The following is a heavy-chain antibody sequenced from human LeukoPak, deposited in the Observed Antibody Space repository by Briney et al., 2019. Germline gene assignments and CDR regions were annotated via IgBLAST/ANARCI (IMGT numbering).Heavy chain of an antibody. J-gene: IGHJ4*02. CDR1: GFTVSSNY. V-gene: IGHV3-66*01. D-gene: IGHD3-9*01. CDR3: ARGRFDISYFDY. CDR2: IQSAGYT. Sequence: GGSLRLYCPASGFTVSSNYMSWVRQAPGKGLVWISVIQSAGYTYYADSVKGRFTIFRDNSNNALYLQMDSLRAEDTAVNHCARGRFDISYFDYWGQGTLVTVFS.